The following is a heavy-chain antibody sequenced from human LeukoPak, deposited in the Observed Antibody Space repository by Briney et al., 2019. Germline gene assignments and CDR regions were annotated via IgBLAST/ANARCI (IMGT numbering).Heavy chain of an antibody. CDR2: IKEDGSGK. D-gene: IGHD2/OR15-2a*01. V-gene: IGHV3-7*04. J-gene: IGHJ4*02. CDR3: VRGFRSDY. CDR1: GFTFSSSY. Sequence: GGSLRLSCAASGFTFSSSYMTWVRQAPGKGLEWVANIKEDGSGKYYVASVKGRFTISRDNTKNTLYLQMNSLRADDTAIYYCVRGFRSDYWGQGTLVSVSS.